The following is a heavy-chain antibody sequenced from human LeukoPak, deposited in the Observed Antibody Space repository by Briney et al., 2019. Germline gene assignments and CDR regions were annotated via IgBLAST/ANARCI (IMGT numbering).Heavy chain of an antibody. J-gene: IGHJ4*02. CDR1: GFTFSSYG. D-gene: IGHD4-23*01. CDR3: AKFDRFGGNSGGSFEY. Sequence: GGSLRLSCVASGFTFSSYGMTWVRQAPGKGLEWVSSISGSGSATYYADSVKGRYTISRDNSKNTLYVQMNSLRAEDTAVYYCAKFDRFGGNSGGSFEYWGQGTLVTVSS. V-gene: IGHV3-23*01. CDR2: ISGSGSAT.